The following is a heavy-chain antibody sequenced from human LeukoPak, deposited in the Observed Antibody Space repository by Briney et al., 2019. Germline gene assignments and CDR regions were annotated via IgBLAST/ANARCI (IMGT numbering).Heavy chain of an antibody. CDR1: GGSIRSYY. CDR3: ARTSPRAATFDY. D-gene: IGHD2-15*01. CDR2: IYTSGTT. V-gene: IGHV4-4*07. J-gene: IGHJ4*02. Sequence: SETLSFTCAVSGGSIRSYYWSWIRQPAGKGLEWIGRIYTSGTTNYNPSLKSRVTMSVDTSKNQFSLNLNSVTAADTAVYYCARTSPRAATFDYWGQGTLVTVSS.